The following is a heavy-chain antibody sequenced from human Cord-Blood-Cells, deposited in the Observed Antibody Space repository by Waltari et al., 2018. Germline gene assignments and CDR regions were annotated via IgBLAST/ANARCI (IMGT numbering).Heavy chain of an antibody. J-gene: IGHJ4*02. Sequence: EVQLVESGGGLVKPGGSLRLSCAASGFTFSNAWMSWGRQAPGKGLGWVGRIKSKTDGGTTDYAAPVKGRFTISRDDSKNTLYLQMNSLKTEDTAVYYCTTDTGYYGDYGYWGQGTLVTVSS. V-gene: IGHV3-15*01. CDR1: GFTFSNAW. D-gene: IGHD4-17*01. CDR2: IKSKTDGGTT. CDR3: TTDTGYYGDYGY.